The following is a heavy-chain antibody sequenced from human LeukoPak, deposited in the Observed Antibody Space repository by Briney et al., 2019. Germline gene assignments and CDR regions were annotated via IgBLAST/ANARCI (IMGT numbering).Heavy chain of an antibody. V-gene: IGHV4-4*07. J-gene: IGHJ3*02. Sequence: KASETLSLTCTVSGGSISSYYWSWIRQPAGKGLEWIGRIYTSGSTNYNPSLKSRVTMSVDTSKNQFSLKLSSVTAADTAVYYCARVHYYDSSGAFDIWGQGTMVTVSS. CDR2: IYTSGST. CDR3: ARVHYYDSSGAFDI. D-gene: IGHD3-22*01. CDR1: GGSISSYY.